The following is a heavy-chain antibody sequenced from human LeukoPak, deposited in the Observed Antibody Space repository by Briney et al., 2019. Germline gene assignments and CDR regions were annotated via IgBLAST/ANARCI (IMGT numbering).Heavy chain of an antibody. CDR3: ARFTRGYYYDSSGYYRHHWYFDL. J-gene: IGHJ2*01. D-gene: IGHD3-22*01. CDR1: GFTFSSHV. Sequence: PGRSLRLSCAASGFTFSSHVFHWVRQAPGKGLEWVAMISYDVSNQYYADSVKGRFTISRDNAKNSLYLQMNSLRAEDTAVYYCARFTRGYYYDSSGYYRHHWYFDLWGRGTLVTVSS. V-gene: IGHV3-30-3*01. CDR2: ISYDVSNQ.